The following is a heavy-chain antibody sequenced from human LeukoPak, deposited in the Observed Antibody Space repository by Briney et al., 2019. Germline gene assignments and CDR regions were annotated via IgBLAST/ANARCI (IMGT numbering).Heavy chain of an antibody. Sequence: SETLPLTCTVSGGFISGSYWRWIRQPPGKGLEWIGYIYYSGSTNYDPSLKSRVTISVDTSKNQFSLKLTSVIAEDTAVYYCARHSARRDFDLWGRGTLVTVSS. CDR1: GGFISGSY. J-gene: IGHJ2*01. V-gene: IGHV4-59*08. CDR2: IYYSGST. CDR3: ARHSARRDFDL. D-gene: IGHD6-25*01.